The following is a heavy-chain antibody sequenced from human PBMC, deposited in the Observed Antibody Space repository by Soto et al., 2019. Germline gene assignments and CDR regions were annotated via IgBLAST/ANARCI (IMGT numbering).Heavy chain of an antibody. CDR1: GYTFTSYA. V-gene: IGHV1-3*01. J-gene: IGHJ4*02. CDR3: ARDFSWFGELIASDY. Sequence: ASVKVSCKASGYTFTSYAMHWVRQAPGQRLEWMGWINAGNGNAKYSQKFQGRVTITRDTSASTAYMELSSLRSEDTAVYYCARDFSWFGELIASDYWGQGTLVTVSS. D-gene: IGHD3-10*01. CDR2: INAGNGNA.